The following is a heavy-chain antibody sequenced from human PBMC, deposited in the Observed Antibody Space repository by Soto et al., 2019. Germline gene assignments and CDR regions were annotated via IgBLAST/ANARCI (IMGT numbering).Heavy chain of an antibody. J-gene: IGHJ4*02. CDR3: ARDPHGTDSPYFDD. Sequence: EVQLVESGGGLIQPGGSLRLSCAASGLGVNSNYMNWVRQAPGKGLEWVSVLYSGGRTYYADSVKGRFTISRDNSKNTLYLQMNSLRAADTAVYYCARDPHGTDSPYFDDWGQGTLVTVSS. V-gene: IGHV3-66*01. CDR2: LYSGGRT. CDR1: GLGVNSNY. D-gene: IGHD1-26*01.